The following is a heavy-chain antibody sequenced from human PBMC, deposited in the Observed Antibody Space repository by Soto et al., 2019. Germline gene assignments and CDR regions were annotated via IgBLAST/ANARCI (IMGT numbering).Heavy chain of an antibody. D-gene: IGHD1-26*01. J-gene: IGHJ4*02. Sequence: PGGSLRLSCAASGFTFSSYAMSWVRQAPGKGLEWVSAISGSGGSTYYADSVKGRFTISRDNSKNTLYLQMNSLRAEDTAVYYCAIQRRVVGAYVYFDYWGKGTLVTVSS. CDR1: GFTFSSYA. V-gene: IGHV3-23*01. CDR2: ISGSGGST. CDR3: AIQRRVVGAYVYFDY.